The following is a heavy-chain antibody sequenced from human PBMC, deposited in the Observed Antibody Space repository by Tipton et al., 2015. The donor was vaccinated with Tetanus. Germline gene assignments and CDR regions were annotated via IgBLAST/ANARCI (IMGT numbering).Heavy chain of an antibody. V-gene: IGHV1-18*04. Sequence: QSGAEVKEPGASVKVSCKASGYTFTGYYMHWVRQAPGQGLEWMGWINAYNGKTKYAQRLQGRVTMTTDRSASTAYMDLRRLRSDDTAVYYCARVQEQRIYYYGMDVWGQGTTVTVSS. CDR3: ARVQEQRIYYYGMDV. CDR2: INAYNGKT. J-gene: IGHJ6*02. D-gene: IGHD6-25*01. CDR1: GYTFTGYY.